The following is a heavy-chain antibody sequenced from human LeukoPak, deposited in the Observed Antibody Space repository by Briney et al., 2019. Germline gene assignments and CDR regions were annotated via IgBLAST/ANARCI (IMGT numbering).Heavy chain of an antibody. CDR2: INSDGSST. CDR1: GFTFSSHW. Sequence: GGSLRLSCAASGFTFSSHWMHWVRQAPGKGLVWVSRINSDGSSTSYADSVKGRFTISRDNAENTLYLQMNSLRAEDTAVYYCARDSQLWLYLDYWGQGTLVTVSS. V-gene: IGHV3-74*01. D-gene: IGHD5-18*01. J-gene: IGHJ4*02. CDR3: ARDSQLWLYLDY.